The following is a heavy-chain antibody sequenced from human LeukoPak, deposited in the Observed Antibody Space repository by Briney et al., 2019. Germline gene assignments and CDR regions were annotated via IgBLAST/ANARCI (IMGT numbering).Heavy chain of an antibody. V-gene: IGHV4-39*07. CDR2: IYYTGST. Sequence: PSETLSLTCSVSGGSIRGGTYYWGWIRQPPGKGLEWIGTIYYTGSTYYNRALKSRVTISVDTSKNQFSLQLNSVTPEDTAVYYCARNLAAGDTRGFDIWGQGTMVTVSS. CDR1: GGSIRGGTYY. CDR3: ARNLAAGDTRGFDI. D-gene: IGHD6-13*01. J-gene: IGHJ3*02.